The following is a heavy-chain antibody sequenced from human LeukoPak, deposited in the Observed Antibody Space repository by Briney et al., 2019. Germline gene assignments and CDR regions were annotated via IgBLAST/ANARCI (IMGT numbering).Heavy chain of an antibody. D-gene: IGHD4-17*01. CDR3: ARDHGDYAEYFQH. CDR1: GGSFSGYY. Sequence: SETLSLTCAVYGGSFSGYYWSWIRQPPGKGLEWIGEINHSGSTSYNPSLKSRVTISVDTSKNQFSLKLSSVTAADTAVYYCARDHGDYAEYFQHRGQGTLVTVSS. J-gene: IGHJ1*01. CDR2: INHSGST. V-gene: IGHV4-34*01.